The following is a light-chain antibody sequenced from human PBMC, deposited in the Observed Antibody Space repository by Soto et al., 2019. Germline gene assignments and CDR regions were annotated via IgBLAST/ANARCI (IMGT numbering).Light chain of an antibody. Sequence: QSVLTQPPSASGTPGQRVTISCSGSSSNIGSNAVNSYQQLPGTAPKLLIYSNNQRPSGVPDRFSASKSGTSASLAISGLQSEDEADYYCAAWDDSLIGPVFGGGTKLTVL. CDR2: SNN. J-gene: IGLJ2*01. V-gene: IGLV1-44*01. CDR1: SSNIGSNA. CDR3: AAWDDSLIGPV.